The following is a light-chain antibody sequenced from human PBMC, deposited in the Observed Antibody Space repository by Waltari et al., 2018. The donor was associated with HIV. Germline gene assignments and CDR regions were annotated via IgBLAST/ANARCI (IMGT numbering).Light chain of an antibody. CDR3: GSYTSSSTLV. CDR1: SSDVGAYNF. Sequence: QSALTQPASVSASPGQSITISCTGTSSDVGAYNFVSWYQQHPGKAPKLMIYDVSSRPSGVSDRFSGSKSGNTASLTISGLQAEDEADYYCGSYTSSSTLVFGGGTKLTVL. CDR2: DVS. J-gene: IGLJ3*02. V-gene: IGLV2-14*03.